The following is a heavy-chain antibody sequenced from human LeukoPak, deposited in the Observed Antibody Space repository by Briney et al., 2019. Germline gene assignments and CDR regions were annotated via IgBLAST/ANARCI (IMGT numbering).Heavy chain of an antibody. CDR2: INHSGST. Sequence: PSETLSLTCAVYGGSFSGCYWSWIRQPPGKGLEWIGEINHSGSTNYNPSLKSRVTISVDTSKNQFSLKLSSVTAADTAVYYRASWRKYYYDSSGYSGPFDIWGQGTMVTVSS. CDR1: GGSFSGCY. J-gene: IGHJ3*02. D-gene: IGHD3-22*01. CDR3: ASWRKYYYDSSGYSGPFDI. V-gene: IGHV4-34*01.